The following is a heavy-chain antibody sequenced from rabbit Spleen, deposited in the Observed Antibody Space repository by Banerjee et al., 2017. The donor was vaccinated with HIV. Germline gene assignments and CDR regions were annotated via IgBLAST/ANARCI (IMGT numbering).Heavy chain of an antibody. J-gene: IGHJ4*01. CDR3: ARDLGYDDDSEKGYFNL. D-gene: IGHD2-1*01. V-gene: IGHV1S40*01. Sequence: QSLEESGGDLVKPGASLTLTCKASGLDFSSSYWICWVRQAPGKGLEWIACIDVVKSGSTYYASWAKGRFTISKTSSTTVTLQMTSLTAADTATYFCARDLGYDDDSEKGYFNLWGQGTLVTVS. CDR2: IDVVKSGST. CDR1: GLDFSSSYW.